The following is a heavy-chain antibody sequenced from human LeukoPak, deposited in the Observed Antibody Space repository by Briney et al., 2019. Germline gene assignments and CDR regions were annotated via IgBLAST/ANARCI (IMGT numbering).Heavy chain of an antibody. D-gene: IGHD5-18*01. Sequence: ASVKVSRKASGGSFSSYAISWVRQAPGQGLEWMGRIIPVFGTANYAQKFQERVTITADIVSNTAYLEVTSLTSDDTAVYFCAKQRAARQDYYMDVWGNGTTVTVSS. CDR3: AKQRAARQDYYMDV. J-gene: IGHJ6*03. CDR1: GGSFSSYA. V-gene: IGHV1-69*06. CDR2: IIPVFGTA.